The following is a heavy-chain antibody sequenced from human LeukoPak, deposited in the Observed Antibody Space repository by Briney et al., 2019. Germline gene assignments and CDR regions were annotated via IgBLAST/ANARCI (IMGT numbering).Heavy chain of an antibody. Sequence: KSGGSLRLSCAASGFTFSSYEMNWVRQAPGKGLEWVSYISSSGSTIYYADSVKGRFISSRDNTKNSLYLQMNSLRAEDTAIYYCARDLRIVSGSYLDYWGQGTLVTVSS. CDR2: ISSSGSTI. CDR3: ARDLRIVSGSYLDY. V-gene: IGHV3-48*03. J-gene: IGHJ4*02. CDR1: GFTFSSYE. D-gene: IGHD1-26*01.